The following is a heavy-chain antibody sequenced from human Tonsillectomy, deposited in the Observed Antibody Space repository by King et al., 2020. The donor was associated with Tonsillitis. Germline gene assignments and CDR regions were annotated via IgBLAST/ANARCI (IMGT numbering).Heavy chain of an antibody. CDR1: GFKIDDYA. CDR3: VKDVNVMPASTFDS. J-gene: IGHJ4*02. CDR2: ISWNSGSI. V-gene: IGHV3-9*01. D-gene: IGHD2-2*01. Sequence: EVQLVESGGGSVQPGRSLRLSCTASGFKIDDYAMHWVRQVPGKGLEWVSGISWNSGSIGYADSVRGRFTISRDNTKNSLFLQMNSLRSDDTAFYYCVKDVNVMPASTFDSWGQGTLVTVSS.